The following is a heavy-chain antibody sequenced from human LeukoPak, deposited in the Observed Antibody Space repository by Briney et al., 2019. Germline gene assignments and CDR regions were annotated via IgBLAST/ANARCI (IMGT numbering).Heavy chain of an antibody. J-gene: IGHJ4*02. Sequence: GGSLRLSCAASGFTFSDYWMTWVRQSPGKGLEWVANIKQDGSEKNYVDSVKGRFTISRDNAKNSLYLQMNSLRAEDTAVYYCVRGRLTTDYWGQGTLVTVSS. CDR1: GFTFSDYW. CDR2: IKQDGSEK. D-gene: IGHD1-1*01. CDR3: VRGRLTTDY. V-gene: IGHV3-7*05.